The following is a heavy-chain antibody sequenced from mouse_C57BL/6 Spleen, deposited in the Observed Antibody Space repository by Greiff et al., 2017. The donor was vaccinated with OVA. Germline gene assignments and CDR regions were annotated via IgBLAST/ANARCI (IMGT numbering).Heavy chain of an antibody. V-gene: IGHV3-6*01. J-gene: IGHJ2*01. CDR1: GYSITSGYY. D-gene: IGHD2-3*01. Sequence: VQLQQSGPGLVKPSQSLSLTCSVTGYSITSGYYWNWIRQFPGNKLEWMGYISYDGSNNYNPSLKNRISITRDTSKNQFFLKLNSVTTEDTATYYCARDGDGYHFDYWGQGTTLTVSS. CDR2: ISYDGSN. CDR3: ARDGDGYHFDY.